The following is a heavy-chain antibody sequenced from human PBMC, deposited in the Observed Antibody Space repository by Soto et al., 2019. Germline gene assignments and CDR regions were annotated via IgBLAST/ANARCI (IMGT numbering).Heavy chain of an antibody. D-gene: IGHD2-2*01. Sequence: SETLSLTCAVYGGSFSGYYWSWIRQPPGKGLQWIGSLSQNGGTYRNPSLRSRVTLSVDTSKNQFSLKLTSVTAADAAVYYCAAATLPGARFYGMDVWGQGSTVTVSS. CDR1: GGSFSGYY. J-gene: IGHJ6*02. CDR2: LSQNGGT. CDR3: AAATLPGARFYGMDV. V-gene: IGHV4-34*01.